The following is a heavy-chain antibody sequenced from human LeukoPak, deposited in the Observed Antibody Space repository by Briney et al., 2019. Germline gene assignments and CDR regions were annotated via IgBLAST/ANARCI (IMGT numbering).Heavy chain of an antibody. J-gene: IGHJ4*02. CDR2: ISYDGSNK. Sequence: LPGGSLRLSCTASGFTFSSYGMHWVRQAPGKGLEWVAVISYDGSNKYYADSVKGRFTISRDNSKNTLYLQMNSLRAEDTAVYYCAKDPGYYYDSSPDYWGQGTLVTVSS. CDR3: AKDPGYYYDSSPDY. D-gene: IGHD3-22*01. V-gene: IGHV3-30*18. CDR1: GFTFSSYG.